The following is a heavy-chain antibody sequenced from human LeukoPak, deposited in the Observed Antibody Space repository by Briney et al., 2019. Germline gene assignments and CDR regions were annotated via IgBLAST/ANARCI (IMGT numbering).Heavy chain of an antibody. CDR2: IVVGSGNT. V-gene: IGHV1-58*01. CDR1: GFTFTSSA. Sequence: SVKVSCKASGFTFTSSAVQWVRQARGQRLEWIGWIVVGSGNTNYAQKFQERVTITRDMSTSTAYMELSSLRSEDTAVYYCVALNYDILTGYSSYYYYMDVWGKGTTVTVSS. D-gene: IGHD3-9*01. J-gene: IGHJ6*03. CDR3: VALNYDILTGYSSYYYYMDV.